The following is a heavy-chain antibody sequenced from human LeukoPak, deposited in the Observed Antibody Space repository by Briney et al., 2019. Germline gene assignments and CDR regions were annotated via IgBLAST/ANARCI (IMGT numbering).Heavy chain of an antibody. V-gene: IGHV4-39*01. CDR3: ARRQGYCSSTSCPFDY. CDR2: IYYSGST. J-gene: IGHJ4*02. Sequence: PSETLSLTCTVSGGSISSSSYYWGWIRQPPGKGLEWTGSIYYSGSTYYNPSLKSRVTISVDTSKNQFSLKLSSVTAADTAVYYCARRQGYCSSTSCPFDYWGQGTLVTVSS. CDR1: GGSISSSSYY. D-gene: IGHD2-2*01.